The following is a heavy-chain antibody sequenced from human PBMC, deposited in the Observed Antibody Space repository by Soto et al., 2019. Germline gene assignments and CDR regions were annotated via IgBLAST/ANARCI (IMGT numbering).Heavy chain of an antibody. V-gene: IGHV3-21*01. CDR2: ISSSTSYM. CDR1: GFTFSSYG. Sequence: EVQLVESGGGLVKPGGSLRLSCAASGFTFSSYGMNWVRQAPGKGLEWVSSISSSTSYMYYADSVKGRFTISRDNAKNSLYLQMNSLRAEDTAVYYCARDFRDGYYFDYWGQGTLVTVSS. CDR3: ARDFRDGYYFDY. J-gene: IGHJ4*02. D-gene: IGHD5-12*01.